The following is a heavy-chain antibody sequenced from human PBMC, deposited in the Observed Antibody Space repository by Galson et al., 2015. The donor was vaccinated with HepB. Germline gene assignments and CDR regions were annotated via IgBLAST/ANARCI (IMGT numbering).Heavy chain of an antibody. CDR1: GGTFSSYA. CDR2: IIPIFGTA. V-gene: IGHV1-69*13. J-gene: IGHJ6*02. D-gene: IGHD6-6*01. Sequence: SVKVSCKASGGTFSSYAISWVRQAPGQGLEWMGGIIPIFGTANYAQKFQGRVTITADESTSTAYMELSSLRSEDTAVYYCARAAYSSSHSSYGMDVWGQGTTVTVSS. CDR3: ARAAYSSSHSSYGMDV.